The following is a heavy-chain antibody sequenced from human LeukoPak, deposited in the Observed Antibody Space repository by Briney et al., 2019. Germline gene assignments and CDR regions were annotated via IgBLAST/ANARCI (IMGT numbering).Heavy chain of an antibody. CDR1: GFTFSSYS. D-gene: IGHD6-13*01. CDR3: AKDLYTSRYACCFDY. V-gene: IGHV3-48*01. CDR2: ISSSSSTI. J-gene: IGHJ4*02. Sequence: GGSLRLSCAASGFTFSSYSMNWVRQAPGKGLEWVSYISSSSSTIYYADSVKGRFTISRDNSKNMLYLRMNSLRAEDTAVYYCAKDLYTSRYACCFDYWGQGTLVTVSS.